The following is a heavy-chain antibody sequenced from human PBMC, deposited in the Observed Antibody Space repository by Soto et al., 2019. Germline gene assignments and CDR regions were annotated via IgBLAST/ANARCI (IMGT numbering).Heavy chain of an antibody. CDR1: GFTFSDDY. CDR2: ISNSGNSI. V-gene: IGHV3-11*01. D-gene: IGHD2-2*01. Sequence: QVQLVESGGGLVKPGGSLRLSCAASGFTFSDDYMSWTRQAPGKGLEWVSYISNSGNSIYYVDSVKGRFTISRDNAKNSLYLQMNSLTAEDTAVYYCARSRGYQLLSGYYYYMDVWGKGTTVTVSS. CDR3: ARSRGYQLLSGYYYYMDV. J-gene: IGHJ6*03.